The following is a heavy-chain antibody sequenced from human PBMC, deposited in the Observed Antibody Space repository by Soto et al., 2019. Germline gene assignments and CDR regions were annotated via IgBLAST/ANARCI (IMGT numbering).Heavy chain of an antibody. J-gene: IGHJ4*02. CDR2: ISGSGCST. D-gene: IGHD4-4*01. CDR3: AKRSTVTEIDY. CDR1: GFTFISYA. Sequence: EVQLLESGGGLVQPGGSLRLSCAVSGFTFISYAMSWVRQAPGKGLEWVSVISGSGCSTYYADSVKGRFTISRDNSKNTLYLQMNSLRAEDTAVYYCAKRSTVTEIDYWGQGTLVTVSS. V-gene: IGHV3-23*01.